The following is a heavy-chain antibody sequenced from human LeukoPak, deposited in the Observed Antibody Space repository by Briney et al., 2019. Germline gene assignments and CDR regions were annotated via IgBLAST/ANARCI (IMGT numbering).Heavy chain of an antibody. CDR2: INHSGST. Sequence: SETLSLTCAVYGGSFSGYYWSWIRQPPGKGLEWIGEINHSGSTNYNPSLKSRVTISVDTSKNQFSLKLSSVTAADTAVYYCARRPTLIVVVTRGLYYFDYWGQGTLVTVSS. J-gene: IGHJ4*02. D-gene: IGHD2-21*02. CDR1: GGSFSGYY. V-gene: IGHV4-34*01. CDR3: ARRPTLIVVVTRGLYYFDY.